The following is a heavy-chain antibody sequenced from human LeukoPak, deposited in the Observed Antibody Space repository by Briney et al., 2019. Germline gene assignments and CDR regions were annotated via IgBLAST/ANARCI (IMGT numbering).Heavy chain of an antibody. CDR1: GFTFRSYA. D-gene: IGHD6-19*01. Sequence: GGSLSLSRAPSGFTFRSYAVRWVRQAPGRGLEWVPAISGGGRSTYYADSVKGRFTISRDNSKNTLYLQMNSPRAEDTAVYYCANGIAVADLPHDYWGQGTLVTVSS. CDR3: ANGIAVADLPHDY. CDR2: ISGGGRST. V-gene: IGHV3-23*01. J-gene: IGHJ4*02.